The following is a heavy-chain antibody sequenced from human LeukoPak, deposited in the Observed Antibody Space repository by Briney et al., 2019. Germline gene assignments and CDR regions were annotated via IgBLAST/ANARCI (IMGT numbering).Heavy chain of an antibody. V-gene: IGHV3-74*01. D-gene: IGHD2-15*01. CDR3: ARDLGGVAGII. J-gene: IGHJ4*02. CDR2: IDTDGSST. CDR1: GFTFSTYW. Sequence: GGSLRLSCAASGFTFSTYWMHWVRQAPGKGLVWVSRIDTDGSSTTYADSVKGRFTISRDNAKNTLYLQMNSLRAEDTAVYYCARDLGGVAGIIWGQGTLVTVSS.